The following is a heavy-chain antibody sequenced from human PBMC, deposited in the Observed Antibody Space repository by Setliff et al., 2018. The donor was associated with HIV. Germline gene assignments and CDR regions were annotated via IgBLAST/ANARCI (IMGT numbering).Heavy chain of an antibody. CDR2: IYYSGST. V-gene: IGHV4-31*03. Sequence: LSLTCTVSGGSMSSGDYYWSWVRQHPGKGLEWIGYIYYSGSTYYNPSLKSRVTLSVDTSKNQFSLKLSSMTAADTALYYCARASKQDLLWFGFFDYWGQGTLVT. D-gene: IGHD3-10*01. CDR3: ARASKQDLLWFGFFDY. CDR1: GGSMSSGDYY. J-gene: IGHJ4*02.